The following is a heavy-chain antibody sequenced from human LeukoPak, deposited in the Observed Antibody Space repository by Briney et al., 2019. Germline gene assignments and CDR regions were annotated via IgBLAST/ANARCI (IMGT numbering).Heavy chain of an antibody. CDR2: IKQDGSKK. V-gene: IGHV3-7*04. CDR1: GFPFSSYW. J-gene: IGHJ4*02. Sequence: GGSLRLSCVASGFPFSSYWMTWVRQAPGKGREWVANIKQDGSKKSYVDSVKGRFTTSRDNAKNSLYLQMNSLRAEDTAIYYCTRVGYIDEGIDYWGQGTLVTVSS. CDR3: TRVGYIDEGIDY. D-gene: IGHD5-24*01.